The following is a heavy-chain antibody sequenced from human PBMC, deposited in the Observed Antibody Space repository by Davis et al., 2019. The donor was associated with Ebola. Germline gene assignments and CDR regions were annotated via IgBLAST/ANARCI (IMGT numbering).Heavy chain of an antibody. V-gene: IGHV3-74*01. CDR1: GFTFSSYW. D-gene: IGHD2-2*01. J-gene: IGHJ6*02. CDR2: INSDGSSP. Sequence: GESLKISCAASGFTFSSYWMHWVRQAPGKGLVWVSRINSDGSSPSYADSVKGRITISRDNSKNTLYLQMNSLRAEDTAVYYCAKWGIVVVPAAMDNYYYGMDVWGQGTTVTVSS. CDR3: AKWGIVVVPAAMDNYYYGMDV.